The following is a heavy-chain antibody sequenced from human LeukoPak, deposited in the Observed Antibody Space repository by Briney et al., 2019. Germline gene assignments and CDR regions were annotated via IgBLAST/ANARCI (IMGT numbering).Heavy chain of an antibody. CDR2: INHSGST. D-gene: IGHD3-22*01. J-gene: IGHJ5*02. Sequence: SGTLSLTCAVYGGSFSGYYWSWIRQPPGKGLEWIGEINHSGSTNYNPSLKSRVTISVDTSKNQFSLKLSSVTAADTAVYYCARDSRVVVINVWFDPWGQGTLVTVSS. CDR1: GGSFSGYY. CDR3: ARDSRVVVINVWFDP. V-gene: IGHV4-34*01.